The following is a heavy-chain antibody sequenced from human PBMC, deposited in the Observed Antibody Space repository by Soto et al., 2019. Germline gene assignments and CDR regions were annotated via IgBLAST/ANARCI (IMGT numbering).Heavy chain of an antibody. Sequence: GGSLRLSCAASGFTFSSYSMNWVRQAPGKGLEWVSYISSSSSTICYADSVKGRFTISRDNAKNSLYLQMNSLRAEDTAVYYCARDPRGHPIFDYWGQGTLVTVSS. CDR2: ISSSSSTI. CDR3: ARDPRGHPIFDY. CDR1: GFTFSSYS. J-gene: IGHJ4*02. V-gene: IGHV3-48*01.